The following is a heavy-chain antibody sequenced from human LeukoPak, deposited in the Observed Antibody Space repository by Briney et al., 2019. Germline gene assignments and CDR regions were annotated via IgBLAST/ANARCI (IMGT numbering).Heavy chain of an antibody. CDR3: ARGGYYGSLFQH. D-gene: IGHD3-10*01. Sequence: SETLSLTCAVYGGSFSGYYWSWIRQPPGKGLEWIGEINHSGSTNYNPSLKSRVTISVDTSKNQFSLKLSSVTAADTAVYYCARGGYYGSLFQHWGRGTLVTVSS. CDR2: INHSGST. J-gene: IGHJ1*01. CDR1: GGSFSGYY. V-gene: IGHV4-34*01.